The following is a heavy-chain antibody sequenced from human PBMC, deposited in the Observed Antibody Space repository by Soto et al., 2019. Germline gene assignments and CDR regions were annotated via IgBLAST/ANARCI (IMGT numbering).Heavy chain of an antibody. CDR3: AKNLGVRGALLDY. Sequence: GGSLRLSCAASGFTFSSYAMSWVRQAPGKGLEWVSAISGSGGSTYYADSVKGRFTISRDNSKNTLYPQMNSLRAEDTAVYYCAKNLGVRGALLDYWGQGTLVTVSS. J-gene: IGHJ4*02. V-gene: IGHV3-23*01. CDR2: ISGSGGST. CDR1: GFTFSSYA. D-gene: IGHD3-10*01.